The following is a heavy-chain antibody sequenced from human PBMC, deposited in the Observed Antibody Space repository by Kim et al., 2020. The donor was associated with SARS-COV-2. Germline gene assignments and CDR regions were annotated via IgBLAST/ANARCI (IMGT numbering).Heavy chain of an antibody. Sequence: ASVKVSCKASGYTFTSYYMHWVRQAPGQGLEWMGIINPSGGSTSYAQKFQGRVTMTRDTSTSTVYMELSSLRSEDTAVYYCARVGFPGYSSGWYNNWFDPWGQGTLVTVSS. CDR1: GYTFTSYY. CDR2: INPSGGST. J-gene: IGHJ5*02. D-gene: IGHD6-19*01. CDR3: ARVGFPGYSSGWYNNWFDP. V-gene: IGHV1-46*01.